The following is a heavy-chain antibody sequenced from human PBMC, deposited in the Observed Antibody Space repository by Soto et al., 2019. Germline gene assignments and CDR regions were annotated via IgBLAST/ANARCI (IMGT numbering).Heavy chain of an antibody. Sequence: ASVKVSCKASGYTFTSYGIGWVRQAPGQGLEWMGWISAYNGNTNYAQKLQGRVTMTTDTSTSTAYMELRSLRSDDTAVYYCARASLRVLEWFKYGMDVWGQGTTVTVSS. J-gene: IGHJ6*02. CDR2: ISAYNGNT. CDR3: ARASLRVLEWFKYGMDV. V-gene: IGHV1-18*04. CDR1: GYTFTSYG. D-gene: IGHD3-3*01.